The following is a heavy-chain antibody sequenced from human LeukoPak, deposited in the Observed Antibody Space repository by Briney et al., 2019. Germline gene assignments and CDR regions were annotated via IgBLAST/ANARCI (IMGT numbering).Heavy chain of an antibody. CDR3: ARGIPLYNSSWYFNY. V-gene: IGHV4-34*01. CDR1: GGSFSGYY. D-gene: IGHD6-13*01. J-gene: IGHJ4*02. CDR2: INHSGST. Sequence: SETLSLTCAVYGGSFSGYYWSWIRQPPGKGLEWIGEINHSGSTNYNPSLKSRVTISVDTSKNQFSLKLSSVTAADTAVYYWARGIPLYNSSWYFNYWGQGTLVTVSS.